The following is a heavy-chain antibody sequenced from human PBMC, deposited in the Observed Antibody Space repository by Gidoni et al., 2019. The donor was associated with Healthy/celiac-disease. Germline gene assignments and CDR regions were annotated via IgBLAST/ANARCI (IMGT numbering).Heavy chain of an antibody. V-gene: IGHV1-46*01. Sequence: QVQLVQSGAEVKKPGASVKVSCKASGYTFTSYYMHGVRQAPGQGLEWMGIINPSGGSTSYAQKFQGRVTMTRDTSTSTVYMELSSLRSEDTAVYYCARGLSSFGLGIAVAGDYFDYWGQGTLVTVSS. J-gene: IGHJ4*02. D-gene: IGHD6-19*01. CDR2: INPSGGST. CDR1: GYTFTSYY. CDR3: ARGLSSFGLGIAVAGDYFDY.